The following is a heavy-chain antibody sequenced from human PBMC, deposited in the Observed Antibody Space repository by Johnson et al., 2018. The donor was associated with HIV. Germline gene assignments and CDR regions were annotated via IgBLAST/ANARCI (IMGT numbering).Heavy chain of an antibody. CDR3: ARWGVVTPHAFDI. Sequence: VQLVESGGGLVQPGGSLRLSCAASGFTVSSNYMSWVRQAPGKGLEWVSVIYSGGNTYYADSVKGRFTISRDNSKNTLYLQMNSLRAEDTAVYYCARWGVVTPHAFDIWGQGTMVTVSS. J-gene: IGHJ3*02. D-gene: IGHD4-23*01. CDR1: GFTVSSNY. CDR2: IYSGGNT. V-gene: IGHV3-66*01.